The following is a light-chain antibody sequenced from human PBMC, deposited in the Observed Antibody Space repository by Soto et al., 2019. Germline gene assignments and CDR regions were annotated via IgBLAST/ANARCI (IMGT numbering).Light chain of an antibody. CDR3: HQSDSFPAT. V-gene: IGKV1D-12*01. Sequence: DIQMTQSPSSVSASVGDRVTITCRASQGIRSWLAWYQQKPGKAPKLLISSASTLKSGVPSRLRGSGSGTDFTLTFGGLQPEDFATYYCHQSDSFPATFGGGTRVEIK. CDR2: SAS. J-gene: IGKJ4*01. CDR1: QGIRSW.